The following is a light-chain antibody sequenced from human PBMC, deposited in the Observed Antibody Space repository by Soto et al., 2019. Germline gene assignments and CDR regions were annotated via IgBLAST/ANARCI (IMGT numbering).Light chain of an antibody. CDR1: QSISTY. CDR3: QQTYRAPLT. CDR2: GAS. J-gene: IGKJ4*01. Sequence: DIQMTQSPSSLSASVGDRVTITCRASQSISTYLNWYQQKPGKAPKVLIYGASSLQSGVPSRFSGGGSGTDFTLSITCLQPEDFATYYCQQTYRAPLTFGGGTNVEIK. V-gene: IGKV1-39*01.